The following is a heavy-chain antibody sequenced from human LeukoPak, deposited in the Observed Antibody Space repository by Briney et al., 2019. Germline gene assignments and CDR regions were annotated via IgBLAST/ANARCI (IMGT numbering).Heavy chain of an antibody. Sequence: ASVKVSCKASGYTFTGYYMDWVRQAPGQGLEWMGWINPNSGGTNYAQKFQGWVTMTRDTSISTAYMELSRLRSDDTAVYYCARWDSSGANDAFDIWGQGTMVTVSS. D-gene: IGHD3-22*01. CDR2: INPNSGGT. J-gene: IGHJ3*02. CDR1: GYTFTGYY. V-gene: IGHV1-2*04. CDR3: ARWDSSGANDAFDI.